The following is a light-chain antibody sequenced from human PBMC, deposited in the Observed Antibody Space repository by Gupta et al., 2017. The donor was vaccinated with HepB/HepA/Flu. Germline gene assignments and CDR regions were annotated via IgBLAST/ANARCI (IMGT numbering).Light chain of an antibody. CDR2: DVS. J-gene: IGKJ1*01. CDR3: QQRGDWPPTWP. Sequence: ESVLTQSPATLSLSPGGRATLSCRASQSVSSYLPWYQQKPGQAPRLLSSDVSNRATGVPARCSGSGSGTDFTLTISSLEPEDFAVDFCQQRGDWPPTWPFGQGTKVEVK. V-gene: IGKV3-11*01. CDR1: QSVSSY.